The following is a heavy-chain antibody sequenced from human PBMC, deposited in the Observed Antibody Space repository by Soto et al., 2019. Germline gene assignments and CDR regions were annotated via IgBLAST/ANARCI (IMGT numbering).Heavy chain of an antibody. D-gene: IGHD3-16*01. CDR2: IIPIFGTA. CDR1: GGTFSSYA. V-gene: IGHV1-69*13. CDR3: ARNKLTPVWNNWFDP. J-gene: IGHJ5*02. Sequence: SVKVSCKASGGTFSSYAISWVRQAPGQGLEWMGGIIPIFGTANYAQKFQGRVTITADESTSTAYMELSSLRSEDTAVYYCARNKLTPVWNNWFDPWGQGTLVTVSS.